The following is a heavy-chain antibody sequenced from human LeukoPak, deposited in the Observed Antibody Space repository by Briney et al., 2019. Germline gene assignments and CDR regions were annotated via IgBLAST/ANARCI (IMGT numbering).Heavy chain of an antibody. J-gene: IGHJ4*02. V-gene: IGHV3-48*01. D-gene: IGHD3-16*02. CDR1: AFTFSDYS. CDR2: ISGRRSTI. Sequence: GGSLRLSCAASAFTFSDYSMNWVRQAPGKGLEWISYISGRRSTIYYADSVKGRFTISRDNSKNTLYLQMNSLRAEDTAVYYCAKDSLDYVWGSYRYMFYFDYWGQGTLVTVSS. CDR3: AKDSLDYVWGSYRYMFYFDY.